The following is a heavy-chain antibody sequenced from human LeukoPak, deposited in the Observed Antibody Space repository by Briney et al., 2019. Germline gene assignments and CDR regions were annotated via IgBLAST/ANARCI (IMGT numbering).Heavy chain of an antibody. CDR1: GGSISSYY. J-gene: IGHJ3*02. Sequence: SETLSLTCTVSGGSISSYYWSWIRQPAGKGLEWIGRMYTSGSTNYNPSLKSRVIISVDTSKNQFSLKLSSVTAADTAVYYCARSSGSYWGAFDIWGQGTMVTVSS. D-gene: IGHD1-26*01. CDR2: MYTSGST. V-gene: IGHV4-4*07. CDR3: ARSSGSYWGAFDI.